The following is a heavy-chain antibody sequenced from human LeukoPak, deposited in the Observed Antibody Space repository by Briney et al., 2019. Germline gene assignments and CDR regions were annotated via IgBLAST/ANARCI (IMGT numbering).Heavy chain of an antibody. J-gene: IGHJ3*02. Sequence: GGSLRLSCAASGFTFSSYAMHWVRQAPGKGLEWVAVISYDGSNKYYADSVKGRFTISRDNSKNTLYLQMNSLRAEDTAVYYCARAPVYDFWSGHSPAGDAFDIWGQGTMVTVSS. D-gene: IGHD3-3*01. CDR2: ISYDGSNK. V-gene: IGHV3-30-3*01. CDR3: ARAPVYDFWSGHSPAGDAFDI. CDR1: GFTFSSYA.